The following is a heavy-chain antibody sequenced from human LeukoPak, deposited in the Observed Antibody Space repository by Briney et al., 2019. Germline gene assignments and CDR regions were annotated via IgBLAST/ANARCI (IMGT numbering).Heavy chain of an antibody. CDR3: ANYYDSSGYIDY. J-gene: IGHJ4*02. D-gene: IGHD3-22*01. CDR2: ISGSGGST. CDR1: GFIFSTYA. Sequence: PGRSLRLSCAASGFIFSTYAMHWVRQAPGKGLEWVSAISGSGGSTYYADSVKGRFTISRDNSKNTLYLQMNSLRAEDTAVYYCANYYDSSGYIDYWGQGTLVTVSS. V-gene: IGHV3-23*01.